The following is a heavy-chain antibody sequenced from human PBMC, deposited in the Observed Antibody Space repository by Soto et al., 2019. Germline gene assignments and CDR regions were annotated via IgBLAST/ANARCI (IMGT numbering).Heavy chain of an antibody. D-gene: IGHD6-19*01. Sequence: QVQLVQSGAEVKKPGASVKVSCKASGYTFSSYDINWVRQATGQGLEWMGWLNPNSGDTGYAQKFQGRVTLTRNTSLRPAYIELSSLTSDDTAVYYCATSGGGWYLYWGQGTLVTVSS. V-gene: IGHV1-8*01. CDR3: ATSGGGWYLY. J-gene: IGHJ4*02. CDR1: GYTFSSYD. CDR2: LNPNSGDT.